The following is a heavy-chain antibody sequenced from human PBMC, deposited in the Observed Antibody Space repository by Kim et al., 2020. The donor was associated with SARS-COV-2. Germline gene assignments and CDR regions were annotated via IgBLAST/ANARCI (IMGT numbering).Heavy chain of an antibody. D-gene: IGHD1-1*01. CDR1: GFTFSDSA. J-gene: IGHJ3*02. Sequence: GGSLRLSCAASGFTFSDSAMYWVRQASGKGLEWVGRIRSKANSYATAYDVSVKGRFIISRDDSKNTAYLQMNSLKTEDTAIYYCTRVPPYSNNWWAAFD. CDR2: IRSKANSYAT. CDR3: TRVPPYSNNWWAAFD. V-gene: IGHV3-73*01.